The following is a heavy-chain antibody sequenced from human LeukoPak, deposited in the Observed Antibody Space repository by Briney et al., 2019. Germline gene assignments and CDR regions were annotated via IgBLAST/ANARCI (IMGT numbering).Heavy chain of an antibody. CDR3: ARERVAAAGNWFDP. D-gene: IGHD6-13*01. J-gene: IGHJ5*02. V-gene: IGHV3-30*19. Sequence: GGSLRLSCAASGFTFSSYGMHWVRQAPGKGLEWVAVISYDGSNKYYADSVKGRFTISRDNSKNTLYLQMNSLRAEDTAVYYCARERVAAAGNWFDPWGQGTLVTVSS. CDR1: GFTFSSYG. CDR2: ISYDGSNK.